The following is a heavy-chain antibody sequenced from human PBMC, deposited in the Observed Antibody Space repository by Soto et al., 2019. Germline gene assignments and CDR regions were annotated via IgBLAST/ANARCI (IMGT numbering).Heavy chain of an antibody. D-gene: IGHD2-2*02. J-gene: IGHJ4*02. CDR2: IYYSGST. CDR1: GGSISSYH. V-gene: IGHV4-59*01. Sequence: SETLSLTCTVSGGSISSYHWSWIRQPPGKGLEWIGYIYYSGSTNYNPSLKSRVTISVDTSKNQFSLKLSSVTAADTALYYCARDRAISAFDYWGQGTLVTVSS. CDR3: ARDRAISAFDY.